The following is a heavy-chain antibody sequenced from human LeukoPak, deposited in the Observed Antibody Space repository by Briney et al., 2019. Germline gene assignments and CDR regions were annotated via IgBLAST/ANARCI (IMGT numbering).Heavy chain of an antibody. D-gene: IGHD3-22*01. Sequence: GGSLRLSCTASGFAFSVYAMSWVRQAPGKGLEWVSAISGSGGSTYYADSVKGRFTISRDNSKNTLYLQMNSLRAEDTAVYYCAKIDSSGYYKLYYFDYWGQGTLVTVSS. V-gene: IGHV3-23*01. CDR3: AKIDSSGYYKLYYFDY. CDR1: GFAFSVYA. J-gene: IGHJ4*02. CDR2: ISGSGGST.